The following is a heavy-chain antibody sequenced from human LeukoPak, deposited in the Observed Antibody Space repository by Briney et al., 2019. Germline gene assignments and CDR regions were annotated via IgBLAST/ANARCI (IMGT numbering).Heavy chain of an antibody. D-gene: IGHD3-10*01. CDR1: GLTFSRHW. Sequence: PGGSLRLSCAASGLTFSRHWMHGVRQAPGKGLEWVSSISSASGYIYYADSVKGRFTISRDNAKTSLELQMNSLRVEDTAVYYCARDRGGILDFWGQGTLVTVSS. V-gene: IGHV3-21*01. CDR3: ARDRGGILDF. CDR2: ISSASGYI. J-gene: IGHJ4*02.